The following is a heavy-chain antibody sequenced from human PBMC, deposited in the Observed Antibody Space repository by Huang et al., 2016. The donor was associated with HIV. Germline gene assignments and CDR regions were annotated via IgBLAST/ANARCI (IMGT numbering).Heavy chain of an antibody. CDR3: ARDRDFYDSSGYWGFNYFDY. J-gene: IGHJ4*02. CDR1: GYAFTSYY. D-gene: IGHD3-22*01. V-gene: IGHV1-46*01. CDR2: INPMDGST. Sequence: QVQLVQSGAEVKKPGASVKVSCKASGYAFTSYYMHWVRQAPGQGIEWMGRINPMDGSTSYAQKFQGRVTTHRDTSTNTVFMELSSLRSEDTAVYYCARDRDFYDSSGYWGFNYFDYWGQGTLVTVSS.